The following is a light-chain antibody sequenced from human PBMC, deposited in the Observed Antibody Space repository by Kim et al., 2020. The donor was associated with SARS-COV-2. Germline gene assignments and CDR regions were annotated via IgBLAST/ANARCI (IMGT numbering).Light chain of an antibody. CDR3: QQSDGVPYT. J-gene: IGKJ2*01. CDR1: QDISNY. Sequence: SASVGDRVTITCQASQDISNYLNWYQQKPGKAPKLLIYDASNLETGVPSRCSGSGSGTDFTFTISSLQPEDIATYYCQQSDGVPYTFGQGTKLEI. CDR2: DAS. V-gene: IGKV1-33*01.